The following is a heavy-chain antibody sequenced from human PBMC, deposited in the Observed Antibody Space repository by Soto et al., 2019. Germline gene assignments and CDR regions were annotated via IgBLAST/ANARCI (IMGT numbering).Heavy chain of an antibody. D-gene: IGHD5-18*01. CDR2: ISGSGGST. CDR1: GFTFSSYA. V-gene: IGHV3-23*01. Sequence: EVQLLESGGGLVQPGGSLRLSCAASGFTFSSYAMSWVRQAPGKGLEWVSAISGSGGSTYYADSVKGRFTISRDNSKNTLYLQMNRLRAEDTAVYYCAKDRGSGYSYGLGGGYYYYGMDVWGQGTTVTVSS. CDR3: AKDRGSGYSYGLGGGYYYYGMDV. J-gene: IGHJ6*02.